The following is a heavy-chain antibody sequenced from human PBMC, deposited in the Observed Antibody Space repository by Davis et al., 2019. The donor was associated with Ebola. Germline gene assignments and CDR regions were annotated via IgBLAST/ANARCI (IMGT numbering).Heavy chain of an antibody. CDR3: TSSNGGIADY. D-gene: IGHD2-8*01. CDR2: IRSKANSYAT. CDR1: GFTFSSYG. V-gene: IGHV3-73*01. Sequence: GGSLRLSCAASGFTFSSYGMHWVRQAPGKGLEWVGRIRSKANSYATSYAASVKGRFTISRDDSKNTAYLQMNSLETEDTAVYYCTSSNGGIADYWGQGTLVTVSS. J-gene: IGHJ4*02.